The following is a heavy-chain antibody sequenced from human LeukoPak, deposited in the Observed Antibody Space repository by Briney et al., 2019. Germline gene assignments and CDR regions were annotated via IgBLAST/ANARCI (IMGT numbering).Heavy chain of an antibody. Sequence: SVKVSCKASGGTFSSYAISWVRQAPGQGLEWMGGIIPIFGTANYAQKFQGRVTITADESTSTAYMELSSLRSEDTAVYYCAREISDYDSSGYFGCAFDIWGQGTMVTVSA. J-gene: IGHJ3*02. CDR2: IIPIFGTA. CDR1: GGTFSSYA. D-gene: IGHD3-22*01. V-gene: IGHV1-69*13. CDR3: AREISDYDSSGYFGCAFDI.